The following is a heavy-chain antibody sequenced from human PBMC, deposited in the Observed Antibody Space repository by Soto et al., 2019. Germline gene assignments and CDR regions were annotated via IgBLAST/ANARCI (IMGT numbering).Heavy chain of an antibody. CDR3: ARGDRGALDL. D-gene: IGHD1-26*01. CDR2: IHSDGSST. CDR1: GFTFSYDW. J-gene: IGHJ3*01. V-gene: IGHV3-74*01. Sequence: EVQLVESGGGLVRPGGSLRLSCAASGFTFSYDWMHWVRQAPGKGLVWVSRIHSDGSSTTYADFVKGRFIISRDNARNTVDLQMNSVRVEDTAVYYSARGDRGALDLWGQVAVVTVSS.